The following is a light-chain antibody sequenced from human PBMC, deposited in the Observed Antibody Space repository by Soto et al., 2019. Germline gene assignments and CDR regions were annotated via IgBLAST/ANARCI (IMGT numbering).Light chain of an antibody. CDR1: SSDLGGYAF. V-gene: IGLV2-8*01. CDR3: SSYADSNNYV. J-gene: IGLJ1*01. Sequence: QSALTQPPSASGSPGQSVTISCTGTSSDLGGYAFVSWYQHHPGKAPELMIYEVNKRPSGVPDRFSGSKSGNTASLTLSGLQAEDEADYYCSSYADSNNYVFGTGTKLTVL. CDR2: EVN.